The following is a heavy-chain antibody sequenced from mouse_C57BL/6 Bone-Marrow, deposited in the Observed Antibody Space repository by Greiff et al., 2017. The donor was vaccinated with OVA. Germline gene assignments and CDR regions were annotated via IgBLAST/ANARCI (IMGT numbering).Heavy chain of an antibody. Sequence: VQLQQSGAELVKPGASVKMSCKASGYTFTSYWITWVKQRPGQGLEWIGDIYPGSGSTNYNEKFKSKATLTVDTSSSTAYMPLSSLTSEDSAVYYCALYDGYYLYAMDYWGQGTSVTVSS. CDR2: IYPGSGST. D-gene: IGHD2-3*01. J-gene: IGHJ4*01. CDR3: ALYDGYYLYAMDY. V-gene: IGHV1-55*01. CDR1: GYTFTSYW.